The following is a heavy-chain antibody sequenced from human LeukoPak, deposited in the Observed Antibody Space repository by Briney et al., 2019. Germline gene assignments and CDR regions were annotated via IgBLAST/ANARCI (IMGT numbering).Heavy chain of an antibody. D-gene: IGHD3-10*01. J-gene: IGHJ4*02. CDR3: AKDAYGSGSTQDY. CDR1: GFTFSSYG. Sequence: GGSLRLSCAASGFTFSSYGMHGVGQAPGKGLEWVAFIRYDGSNKYYADSVKGRFTISRDNSTNTRYLQMNSLRAEDTAVYYCAKDAYGSGSTQDYWGQGTLVTVSS. CDR2: IRYDGSNK. V-gene: IGHV3-30*02.